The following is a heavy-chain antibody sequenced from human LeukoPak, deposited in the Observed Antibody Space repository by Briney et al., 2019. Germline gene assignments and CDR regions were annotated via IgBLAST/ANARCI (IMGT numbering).Heavy chain of an antibody. CDR1: GFTFDDYA. V-gene: IGHV3-74*01. Sequence: GGFLRLSCAASGFTFDDYAMHWVRQAPGKGLVWVSRINTDGSSTSYADSVKGRFTISRDNAKNTLYLQMNSLRAEDTAVYYCARAITGTRAYDYWGQGTLVTVSS. D-gene: IGHD1-7*01. J-gene: IGHJ4*02. CDR3: ARAITGTRAYDY. CDR2: INTDGSST.